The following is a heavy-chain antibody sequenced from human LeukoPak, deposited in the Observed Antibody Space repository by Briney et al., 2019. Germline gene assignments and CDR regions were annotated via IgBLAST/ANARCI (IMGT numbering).Heavy chain of an antibody. J-gene: IGHJ6*03. CDR3: ARAPRKAPRGYHYYMDV. V-gene: IGHV4-4*07. Sequence: SETLSLTCTVSGGSISSYYWSWIRQPAGKGLEWIGRIYTSGSTNYNPSLKSRVTMSVDTSKNQFSLKLSSVTAADTAVYYCARAPRKAPRGYHYYMDVWGKGTTVTISS. CDR1: GGSISSYY. D-gene: IGHD6-6*01. CDR2: IYTSGST.